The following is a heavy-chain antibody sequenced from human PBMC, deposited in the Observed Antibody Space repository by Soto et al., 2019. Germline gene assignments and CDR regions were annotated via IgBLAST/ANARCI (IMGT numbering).Heavy chain of an antibody. CDR1: GYSFTSYW. J-gene: IGHJ6*03. Sequence: GESLKISCKGSGYSFTSYWIGWVRQMPGKGLEWMGIIYPGDSDTRYSPSFQGQVTISADKSISTAYLQWSSLKASDTAMYYCARRGRYYGSGSYYTSGYYYYYMDVWGKGTTVTVSS. CDR2: IYPGDSDT. D-gene: IGHD3-10*01. CDR3: ARRGRYYGSGSYYTSGYYYYYMDV. V-gene: IGHV5-51*01.